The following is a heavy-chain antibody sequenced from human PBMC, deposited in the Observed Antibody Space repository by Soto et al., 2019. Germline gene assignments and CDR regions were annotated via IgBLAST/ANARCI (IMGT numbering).Heavy chain of an antibody. V-gene: IGHV4-30-4*01. D-gene: IGHD1-1*01. Sequence: SETLSLTCTVSGGSISSGDYYWSWIRQPPGKGLEWIGYIYYGGSTYYNPSLKSRVTISVDTSKNQFSLKLSSVTAADTAVYYCAREGKTGTLDYWGQGTLVTVSS. CDR1: GGSISSGDYY. CDR2: IYYGGST. J-gene: IGHJ4*02. CDR3: AREGKTGTLDY.